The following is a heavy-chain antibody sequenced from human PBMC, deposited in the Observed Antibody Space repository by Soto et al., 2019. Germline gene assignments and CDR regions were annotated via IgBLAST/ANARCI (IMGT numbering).Heavy chain of an antibody. CDR2: ITSSSGVI. Sequence: PGGSLRLSCAASGFTFSNYSMNWVRQAPGKGLEWVSYITSSSGVIFYADSVKGRFTISRDNAKNSLYLQMNSLRAEDTAVYYCAKAYFVWSSEQPYYFDYWGQGTLVTVSS. V-gene: IGHV3-48*01. CDR3: AKAYFVWSSEQPYYFDY. J-gene: IGHJ4*02. CDR1: GFTFSNYS. D-gene: IGHD3-16*01.